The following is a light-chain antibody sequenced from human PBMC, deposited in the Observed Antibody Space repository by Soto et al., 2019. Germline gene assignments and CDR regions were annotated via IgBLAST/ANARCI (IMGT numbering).Light chain of an antibody. J-gene: IGLJ2*01. CDR2: EVS. Sequence: QSALTQPPSASGSPGQSVTISCTGTSSDVGGYNYVSWYQQHPGKAPKLMIYEVSKRPSGVPDRFSVSKSGNTASLPVSGLQAEDESDYYCSSYAGSNNLVFGGGTKVTVL. V-gene: IGLV2-8*01. CDR1: SSDVGGYNY. CDR3: SSYAGSNNLV.